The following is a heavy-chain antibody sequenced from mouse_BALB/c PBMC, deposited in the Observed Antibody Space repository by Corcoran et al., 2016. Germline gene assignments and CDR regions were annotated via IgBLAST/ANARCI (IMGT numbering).Heavy chain of an antibody. J-gene: IGHJ1*01. D-gene: IGHD1-1*01. CDR2: INTYTGEP. V-gene: IGHV9-1*02. CDR3: ARSVSSYGWYFDV. CDR1: GYTFTNYG. Sequence: QIQLVQSGPELKKPGETVKISCKASGYTFTNYGMNWVKQAPGKGLKWMGWINTYTGEPTYADDFKGRFAFSLETSASTAYLQINNLKNEDMATYFCARSVSSYGWYFDVWGAGTTVTVSS.